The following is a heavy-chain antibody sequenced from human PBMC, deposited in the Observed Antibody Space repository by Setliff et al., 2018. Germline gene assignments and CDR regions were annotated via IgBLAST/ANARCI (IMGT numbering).Heavy chain of an antibody. V-gene: IGHV1-8*01. CDR2: MNPSSTNT. D-gene: IGHD2-2*02. CDR3: ARGIRYVLYGDH. J-gene: IGHJ4*02. Sequence: ASVKVSCKASGYTFTNYDIIWVRQATGQGLEWMGWMNPSSTNTGYAQKLQGRVTMTRDTSISTAYMELSSLRSDDTAVYYCARGIRYVLYGDHWGQGSLVTVSS. CDR1: GYTFTNYD.